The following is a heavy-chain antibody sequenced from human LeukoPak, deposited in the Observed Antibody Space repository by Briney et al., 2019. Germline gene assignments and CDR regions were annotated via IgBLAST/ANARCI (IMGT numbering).Heavy chain of an antibody. Sequence: GASVKVSCKASGGTFSSYDISWVRQAPGQGLEWMGGTIPIFGTTNYAQKFQGRVTITTDESTSTAYMELSNLRSEDTAVYYCARDPIGGYYYYMDVWGKGTTVTVSS. CDR3: ARDPIGGYYYYMDV. CDR2: TIPIFGTT. CDR1: GGTFSSYD. J-gene: IGHJ6*03. V-gene: IGHV1-69*05. D-gene: IGHD3-16*01.